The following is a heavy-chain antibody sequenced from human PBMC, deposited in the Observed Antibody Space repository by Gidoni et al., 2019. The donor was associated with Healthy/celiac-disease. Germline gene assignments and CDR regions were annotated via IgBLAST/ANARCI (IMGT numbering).Heavy chain of an antibody. CDR1: GGSISSSRYY. CDR2: IYYSGST. V-gene: IGHV4-39*01. D-gene: IGHD3-22*01. J-gene: IGHJ4*02. Sequence: QLQLQESGPGLVKPSETLSLTCTVSGGSISSSRYYWGWIRQPPGKGLAWIGSIYYSGSTYYNPSLKSRVTIAVDTFKNQFSLKLSSVTAADTAVYYCARRPSVGQYDSSGYYDYWGQGTLVTVSS. CDR3: ARRPSVGQYDSSGYYDY.